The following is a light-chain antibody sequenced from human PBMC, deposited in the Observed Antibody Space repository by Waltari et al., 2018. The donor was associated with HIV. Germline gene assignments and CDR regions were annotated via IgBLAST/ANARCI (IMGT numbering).Light chain of an antibody. CDR1: QSLLNNSNNRNY. J-gene: IGKJ3*01. Sequence: DIVMTQSPGSLAVSLGDRATINRNSSQSLLNNSNNRNYLAWYKQKPGQPPKLLIYWASTREAGVPDRFSGSGSGTEFTLTISSLQAEDVAVYYCQQYYSTPFTFGPGTKVDSK. V-gene: IGKV4-1*01. CDR3: QQYYSTPFT. CDR2: WAS.